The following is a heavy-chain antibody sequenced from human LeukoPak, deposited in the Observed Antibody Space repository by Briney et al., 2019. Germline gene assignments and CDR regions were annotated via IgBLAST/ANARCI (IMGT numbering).Heavy chain of an antibody. V-gene: IGHV3-23*01. D-gene: IGHD1-1*01. J-gene: IGHJ4*02. CDR1: GFTLSSYA. CDR3: ARTPGTGTSSYFDY. CDR2: ISGNGGTT. Sequence: GGSLRLSCAASGFTLSSYAMTWVRQAPGRGLEWVSAISGNGGTTYYADSVKGRFTISRDNSKNTLYLQMNSLRAEDTAVYYCARTPGTGTSSYFDYWGQGTLVTVSS.